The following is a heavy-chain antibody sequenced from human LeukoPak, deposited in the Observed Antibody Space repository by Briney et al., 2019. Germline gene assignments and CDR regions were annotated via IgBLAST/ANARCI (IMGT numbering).Heavy chain of an antibody. D-gene: IGHD3-10*01. Sequence: PSETLSLTCAVSGGSISSGGYSWSWIRQPPGKGLEWIGYIYHSGSTYYNPSLKSRVTISVDRSKNQFSLKLSSVTAADTAVYYCAKTIRVRGDAYNWFDPWGQGTLVTVSS. V-gene: IGHV4-30-2*01. J-gene: IGHJ5*02. CDR1: GGSISSGGYS. CDR3: AKTIRVRGDAYNWFDP. CDR2: IYHSGST.